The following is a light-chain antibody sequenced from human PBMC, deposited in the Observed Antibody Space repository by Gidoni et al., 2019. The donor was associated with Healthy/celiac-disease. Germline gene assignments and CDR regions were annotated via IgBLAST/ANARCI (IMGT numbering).Light chain of an antibody. Sequence: DIHLTQSPSTLSASVRDRVTISFRASQGISCWLAWYQQKPGKAHKLMIYKASSVESGVPSRFSGSGSGTEFTLTISSLQHDDVATYYCQQYNSYSLTFXGXTKVEIK. V-gene: IGKV1-5*03. CDR3: QQYNSYSLT. CDR1: QGISCW. CDR2: KAS. J-gene: IGKJ4*01.